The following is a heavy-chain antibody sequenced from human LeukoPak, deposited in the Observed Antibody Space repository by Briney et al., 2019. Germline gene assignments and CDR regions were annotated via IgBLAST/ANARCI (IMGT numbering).Heavy chain of an antibody. CDR2: INWNGGST. Sequence: PGGSLRLSCAASGFTFDDYGMSWVRQAPGKGLEWVSGINWNGGSTGYADSVKGRFTISRDNAKNSLYLQMNSLRAEDTALYYCARERYYSSGNYNNRIDYWGQGTLVTVSS. D-gene: IGHD3-10*01. CDR3: ARERYYSSGNYNNRIDY. V-gene: IGHV3-20*04. CDR1: GFTFDDYG. J-gene: IGHJ4*02.